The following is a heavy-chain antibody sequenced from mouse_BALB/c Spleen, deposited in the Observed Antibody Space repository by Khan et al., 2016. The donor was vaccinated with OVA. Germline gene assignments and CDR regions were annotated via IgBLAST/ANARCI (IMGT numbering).Heavy chain of an antibody. CDR1: GYTFTTYV. CDR3: ARNYGYYVYFDS. Sequence: VQLKQSGPELVKPGASVKMSCTASGYTFTTYVIHWVKQKPGQGLDWIGYIYPYNDGTTYNEKFKGKATLTSDNSSSTAYMELSSLTSEDSAVYYWARNYGYYVYFDSWGQGTTLTVSA. D-gene: IGHD2-1*01. V-gene: IGHV1S136*01. CDR2: IYPYNDGT. J-gene: IGHJ2*01.